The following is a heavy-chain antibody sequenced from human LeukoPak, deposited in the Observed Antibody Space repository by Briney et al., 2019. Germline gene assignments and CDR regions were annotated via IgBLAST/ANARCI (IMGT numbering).Heavy chain of an antibody. CDR1: GFPFSSYG. CDR3: AKSRGYSYGYPFDY. V-gene: IGHV3-30*02. D-gene: IGHD5-18*01. Sequence: PGGSLSLSCAASGFPFSSYGMHWVRQAPGKGLEWVAFIRYDGSNKYYADSVKGRFTISRDNSKNTLYLQMNSLRAEDTAVYYCAKSRGYSYGYPFDYWGQGTLVTVSS. J-gene: IGHJ4*02. CDR2: IRYDGSNK.